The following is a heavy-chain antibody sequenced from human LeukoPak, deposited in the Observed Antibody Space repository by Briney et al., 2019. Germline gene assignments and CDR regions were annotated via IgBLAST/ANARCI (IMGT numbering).Heavy chain of an antibody. CDR2: IYYSGST. J-gene: IGHJ3*02. D-gene: IGHD3-22*01. V-gene: IGHV4-59*01. Sequence: VKPSETLSLTCTVSGGSISSYDWSWIRQPPGKGLEWIGYIYYSGSTNYNPSLKSRVTISVDTSKNQFSLKLSSVTAADTAVYYCARGPYDSSGHDAFDIWGQGTMVTVSS. CDR3: ARGPYDSSGHDAFDI. CDR1: GGSISSYD.